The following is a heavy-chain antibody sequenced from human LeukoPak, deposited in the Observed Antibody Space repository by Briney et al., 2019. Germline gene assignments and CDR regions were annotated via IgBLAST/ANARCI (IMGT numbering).Heavy chain of an antibody. V-gene: IGHV3-7*01. CDR2: IKLDGSEN. CDR3: ARDAEGRRYSPQDC. Sequence: GGSLRLSCAASGFTFSSYWMSWVRQAPGKGLQWVANIKLDGSENYYVDSVRGRFTISRDNAKNSVFLQMTSLRVDDTAVYYCARDAEGRRYSPQDCWGQGTLVTVSS. J-gene: IGHJ4*02. D-gene: IGHD5-18*01. CDR1: GFTFSSYW.